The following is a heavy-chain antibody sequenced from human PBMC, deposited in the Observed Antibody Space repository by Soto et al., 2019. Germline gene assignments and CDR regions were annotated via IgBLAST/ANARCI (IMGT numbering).Heavy chain of an antibody. Sequence: KPSETLSLTCAVYGGSFSGYYWSWIRQPPGKGLEWIGEINHSGSTNYNPSLKSRVTISVDTSKNQFSLKLSSVTAADTAVYYCARGRNWSDGNDYWGQGTLVTVSS. CDR2: INHSGST. CDR1: GGSFSGYY. V-gene: IGHV4-34*01. J-gene: IGHJ4*02. CDR3: ARGRNWSDGNDY. D-gene: IGHD1-1*01.